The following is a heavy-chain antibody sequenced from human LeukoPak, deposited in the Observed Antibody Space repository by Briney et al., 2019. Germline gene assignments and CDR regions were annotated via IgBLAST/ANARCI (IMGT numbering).Heavy chain of an antibody. V-gene: IGHV4-4*07. CDR2: IYTSGST. J-gene: IGHJ2*01. Sequence: NTSETLSLTCTVSGGSISSYYWSWIRQPAGKGLEWIGRIYTSGSTNYNPSLKSRVTMSVDTSKNQFSLKLSSVTAADTAVYYCARGGDYYWYFDLWGRGTLVTVSS. CDR1: GGSISSYY. CDR3: ARGGDYYWYFDL. D-gene: IGHD4-17*01.